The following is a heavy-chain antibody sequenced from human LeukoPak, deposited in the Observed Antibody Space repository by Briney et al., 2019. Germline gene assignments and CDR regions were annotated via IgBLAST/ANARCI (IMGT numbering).Heavy chain of an antibody. CDR2: IYYSGST. Sequence: SETLSLTCTVSGGSLSNYYWSWIRQPPGKGLEWIGYIYYSGSTNYNPSLKSRVTISLDTPKNQFSLILTSVTAADTAVYYCARRATFWFDPWGQGTLVTVSS. D-gene: IGHD5-12*01. V-gene: IGHV4-59*01. CDR3: ARRATFWFDP. CDR1: GGSLSNYY. J-gene: IGHJ5*02.